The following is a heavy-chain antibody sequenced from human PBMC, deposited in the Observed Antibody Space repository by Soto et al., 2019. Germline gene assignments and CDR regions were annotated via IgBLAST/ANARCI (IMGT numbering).Heavy chain of an antibody. CDR3: AREGSSSGPDYEY. D-gene: IGHD3-22*01. CDR2: TRNKASSYTT. V-gene: IGHV3-72*01. J-gene: IGHJ4*02. Sequence: EVQLVESRGGVVQPGGSLRLSCAASGFSFSDYYINWVRQAPGKGLEWVGRTRNKASSYTTDYAAFVKGRFTISRDDSKNLIYLQMNSLKTEDTAVYYCAREGSSSGPDYEYWGQGTLVTVSS. CDR1: GFSFSDYY.